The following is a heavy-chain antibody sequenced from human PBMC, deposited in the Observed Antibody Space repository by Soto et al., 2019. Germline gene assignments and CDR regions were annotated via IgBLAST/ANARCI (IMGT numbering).Heavy chain of an antibody. D-gene: IGHD4-17*01. CDR1: GGSISSYY. J-gene: IGHJ4*02. Sequence: SETLSLTCTVSGGSISSYYWSWIRQPPGKGLEWIGYIYYSGSTNYNPSLKSRVTISVDTSKNQFSLKLSSVTAADTAVYYCARRGYGDYEIIFDYWGQGTLVTVSS. CDR2: IYYSGST. V-gene: IGHV4-59*08. CDR3: ARRGYGDYEIIFDY.